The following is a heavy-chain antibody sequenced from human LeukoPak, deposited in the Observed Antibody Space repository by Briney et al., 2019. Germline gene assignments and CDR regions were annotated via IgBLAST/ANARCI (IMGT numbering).Heavy chain of an antibody. CDR2: IYTDGDT. D-gene: IGHD6-19*01. J-gene: IGHJ5*02. Sequence: PSETLSLTCNVYGGSISSYYWSWIRQTAGKGLEWIGRIYTDGDTDYNPSLKSRVTISVDESRNQLFLNLNSVTAADTAVYYCATSAAVGGVKWFDPWGQGTLVTVSS. CDR1: GGSISSYY. CDR3: ATSAAVGGVKWFDP. V-gene: IGHV4-4*07.